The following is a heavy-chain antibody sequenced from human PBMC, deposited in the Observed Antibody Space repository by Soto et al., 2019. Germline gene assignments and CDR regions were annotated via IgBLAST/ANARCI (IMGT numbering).Heavy chain of an antibody. CDR2: INHSGST. Sequence: SETLSLTCAVSGGSISSSNWWSWVRQPPGKGLEWIGEINHSGSTNYNPSLKSRVTISVDKSKNQFSLKLSSVTAADTAVYYCARALYSSFPRYYYYGMDVWGQGTTVTVSS. CDR3: ARALYSSFPRYYYYGMDV. CDR1: GGSISSSNW. V-gene: IGHV4-4*02. J-gene: IGHJ6*02. D-gene: IGHD4-4*01.